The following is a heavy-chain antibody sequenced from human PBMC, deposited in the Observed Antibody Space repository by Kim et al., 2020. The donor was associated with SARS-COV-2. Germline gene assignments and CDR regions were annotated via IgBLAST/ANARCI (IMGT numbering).Heavy chain of an antibody. CDR3: AKDIDDSGSLVPYSFDY. CDR2: ISGSGTHT. CDR1: GFTFDTNA. V-gene: IGHV3-23*01. J-gene: IGHJ4*01. D-gene: IGHD3-10*01. Sequence: GGSLRLSCAVSGFTFDTNAMSWVRQAPGRGLEWVSSISGSGTHTYYADSVKGRFTSSIDNAKNTLYLQMNSLRAEDTALYYCAKDIDDSGSLVPYSFDY.